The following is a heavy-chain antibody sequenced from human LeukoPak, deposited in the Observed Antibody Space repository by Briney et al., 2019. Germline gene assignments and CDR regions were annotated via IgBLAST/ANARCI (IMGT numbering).Heavy chain of an antibody. CDR1: GDSITSGYY. D-gene: IGHD5-24*01. Sequence: SETLSLTCTVSGDSITSGYYWGWIRQPPGKGLQWLRSIYHGESTNYNPSLKSRLTMSVDTSKNQFSLKLSSVTAADTLVYYCARVGDRFDPWGQGTPVTVSS. V-gene: IGHV4-38-2*02. CDR3: ARVGDRFDP. J-gene: IGHJ5*02. CDR2: IYHGEST.